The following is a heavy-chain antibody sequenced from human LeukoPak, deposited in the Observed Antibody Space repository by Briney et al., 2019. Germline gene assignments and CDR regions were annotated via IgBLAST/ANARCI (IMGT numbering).Heavy chain of an antibody. CDR1: GFTFSSYS. CDR2: ISSSSSYI. J-gene: IGHJ4*02. D-gene: IGHD2-2*01. V-gene: IGHV3-21*01. Sequence: PGGSLRLSCAASGFTFSSYSMNGVRQAPGKGLEWVSSISSSSSYIYYADSVKGRFTISRDNAKNSLYLQMNSLRAEDRAVYYCARVGCSSTSCYVDYWGQGTLVTVSS. CDR3: ARVGCSSTSCYVDY.